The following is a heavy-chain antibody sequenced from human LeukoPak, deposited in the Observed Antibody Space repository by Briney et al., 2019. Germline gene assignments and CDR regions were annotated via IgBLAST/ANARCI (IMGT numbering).Heavy chain of an antibody. CDR1: GYTFTSYD. V-gene: IGHV1-8*01. CDR2: MNPNSGNT. J-gene: IGHJ6*02. Sequence: GASVKVSCKASGYTFTSYDINRVRQATGQGLEWMGWMNPNSGNTGYAQKFQGRVTMTRNTSISTAYMELSSLRSEDTAVYYCASGGARYYGMDVWGQGTTVTVSS. CDR3: ASGGARYYGMDV. D-gene: IGHD1-26*01.